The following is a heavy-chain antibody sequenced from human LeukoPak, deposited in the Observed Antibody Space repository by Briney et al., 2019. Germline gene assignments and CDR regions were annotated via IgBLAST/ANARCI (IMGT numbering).Heavy chain of an antibody. CDR2: IKQDESEK. D-gene: IGHD3-3*01. V-gene: IGHV3-7*01. J-gene: IGHJ4*02. CDR3: ARDRTFFGVGYYFDY. Sequence: GGSLRLSCAASGFTFSSYWMSWVRQAPGEGLEWVANIKQDESEKYYVDSVKGRFTISRDNAKNSLYLQLNSLRAKDTAVYYCARDRTFFGVGYYFDYWGQGTLVTVSS. CDR1: GFTFSSYW.